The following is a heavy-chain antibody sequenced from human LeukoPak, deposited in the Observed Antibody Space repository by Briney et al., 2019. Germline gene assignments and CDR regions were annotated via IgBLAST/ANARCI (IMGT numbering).Heavy chain of an antibody. J-gene: IGHJ4*02. V-gene: IGHV3-23*01. CDR2: ISGSGGGT. D-gene: IGHD6-19*01. CDR1: GFTFNSYA. CDR3: AKTTTGYSSGRYPGWPVDY. Sequence: GGSLRLSCAASGFTFNSYAVSWVRQAPGKGLEWVSAISGSGGGTYYADSVKGRFTISRGNSKNTLYLQMNSLSTEDTAVYYCAKTTTGYSSGRYPGWPVDYWGQGTLVTVSS.